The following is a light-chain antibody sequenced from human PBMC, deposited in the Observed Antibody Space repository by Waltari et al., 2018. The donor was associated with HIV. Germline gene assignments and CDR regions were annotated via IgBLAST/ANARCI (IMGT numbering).Light chain of an antibody. V-gene: IGKV1-5*01. CDR2: QGS. CDR3: QQYDSFPYT. CDR1: QKISSW. J-gene: IGKJ2*01. Sequence: SVGDRVTITCRASQKISSWLAWYQQKPGKVPNLLIYQGSTLQGGVPSRFSGSGSGTDFTLTINKLQSDDFGTYYCQQYDSFPYTFGPGTNLEIK.